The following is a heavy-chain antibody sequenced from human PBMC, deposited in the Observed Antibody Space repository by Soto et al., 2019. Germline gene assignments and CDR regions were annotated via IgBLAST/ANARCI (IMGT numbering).Heavy chain of an antibody. Sequence: GESLKISFKGSGYTFTSYSIPWFRQMPVKGLGWMGIIFPGNSNTRYSPSFQGQVTISADKSFSTAFLQWSSLQASDTAVYYCAGQYVGVPSIPMLSYAHWGHVTLVTDCS. CDR2: IFPGNSNT. J-gene: IGHJ1*01. V-gene: IGHV5-51*01. D-gene: IGHD2-21*01. CDR3: AGQYVGVPSIPMLSYAH. CDR1: GYTFTSYS.